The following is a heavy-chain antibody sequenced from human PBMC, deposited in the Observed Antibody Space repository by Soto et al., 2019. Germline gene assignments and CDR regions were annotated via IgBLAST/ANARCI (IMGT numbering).Heavy chain of an antibody. V-gene: IGHV4-59*08. CDR3: LTQGFGPLHGLVDV. CDR2: IYYSGST. Sequence: SETLSLTCTVSGGSISRYYWSWIRQPPGKELEWIGYIYYSGSTSYNPSLKSRLIISVDTSQNQVSLKLASVTAADTAVYYCLTQGFGPLHGLVDVWGQGTTVTVSS. J-gene: IGHJ6*02. D-gene: IGHD3-10*01. CDR1: GGSISRYY.